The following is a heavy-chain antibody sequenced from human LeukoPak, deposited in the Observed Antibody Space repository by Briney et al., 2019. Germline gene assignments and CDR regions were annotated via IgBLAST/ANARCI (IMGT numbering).Heavy chain of an antibody. CDR2: ISSSSSYI. V-gene: IGHV3-21*01. J-gene: IGHJ3*02. CDR1: GFTVSSYS. D-gene: IGHD5-12*01. Sequence: GGSLRLSCAASGFTVSSYSMNWVRQAPGKGLEWVSSISSSSSYIYYADSVKGRFTISRDNAKNSLYLQMNSLRAEDTAVYYCARDSGLTAFDIWGQGTMVTVSS. CDR3: ARDSGLTAFDI.